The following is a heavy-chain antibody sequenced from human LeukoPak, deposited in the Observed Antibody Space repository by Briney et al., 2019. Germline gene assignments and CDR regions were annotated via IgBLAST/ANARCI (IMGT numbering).Heavy chain of an antibody. Sequence: SETLSLTCTVSGGSISSYYWSWIRQPPGKGLEWIGYIYTSGSTNYNPSLKSRVTISVDTSKNQFSLKLSSVTAADTAVYYCARRAAIEGLRGPSQGSIYYFDYWGQGTLVIVSS. CDR2: IYTSGST. CDR1: GGSISSYY. CDR3: ARRAAIEGLRGPSQGSIYYFDY. D-gene: IGHD4-17*01. V-gene: IGHV4-4*09. J-gene: IGHJ4*02.